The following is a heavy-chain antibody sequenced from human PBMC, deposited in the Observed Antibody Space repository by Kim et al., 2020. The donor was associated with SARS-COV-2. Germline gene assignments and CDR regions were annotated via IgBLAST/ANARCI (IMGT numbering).Heavy chain of an antibody. CDR1: GYSFTSYW. D-gene: IGHD3-3*01. CDR3: VRPSYYDFWSDYDQGYYFDH. V-gene: IGHV5-51*01. CDR2: IYPGDSDT. Sequence: GESLKISCKASGYSFTSYWIGWVRQMPGKGLEWMGIIYPGDSDTRYSPSFQGQVTILVDKSISTTYLQWSSLKASDTAIYYCVRPSYYDFWSDYDQGYYFDHWGQGILVTVSA. J-gene: IGHJ4*02.